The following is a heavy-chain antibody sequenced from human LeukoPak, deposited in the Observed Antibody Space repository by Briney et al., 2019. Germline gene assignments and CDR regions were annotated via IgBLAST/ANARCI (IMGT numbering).Heavy chain of an antibody. CDR3: ARPQYPYGLDAFDT. CDR1: GGSISSYY. J-gene: IGHJ3*02. Sequence: PSETLSLTCTVSGGSISSYYWSWVRQAPGKGLEWISYISSGSGAMYYADSVQGRFTISRDNAKNSLYLQMNSLRADDTAVYYCARPQYPYGLDAFDTWGQGTMVTVSA. CDR2: ISSGSGAM. V-gene: IGHV3-48*04. D-gene: IGHD3-3*01.